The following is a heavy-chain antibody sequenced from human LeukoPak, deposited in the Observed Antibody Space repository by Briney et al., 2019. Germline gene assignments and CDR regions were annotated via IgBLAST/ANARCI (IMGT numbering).Heavy chain of an antibody. V-gene: IGHV3-7*03. Sequence: GGSLRLSCVASGFTFSPYWMTWVRQAPGKGLEWVANIKPDGSGEYYVDSVKGRFTISRDNAKNSLYLQMNSLRAEDTAVYYCAKEASSGWYSDYWGQGTLVTVSS. CDR1: GFTFSPYW. J-gene: IGHJ4*02. CDR3: AKEASSGWYSDY. D-gene: IGHD6-19*01. CDR2: IKPDGSGE.